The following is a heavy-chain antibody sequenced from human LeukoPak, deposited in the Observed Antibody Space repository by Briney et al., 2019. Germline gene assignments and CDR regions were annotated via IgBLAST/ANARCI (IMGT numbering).Heavy chain of an antibody. CDR3: AKHQPYYDSSGYYYFAFDI. D-gene: IGHD3-22*01. J-gene: IGHJ3*02. Sequence: ASVKVSCKASGYTFTSYGISWVRQAPGQGLEWMGWISAYNGNTNYAQKLQGRVTMTTDTSTSTAYMELRSLRSDDTAVYYCAKHQPYYDSSGYYYFAFDIWGQGTMVTVSS. CDR1: GYTFTSYG. CDR2: ISAYNGNT. V-gene: IGHV1-18*01.